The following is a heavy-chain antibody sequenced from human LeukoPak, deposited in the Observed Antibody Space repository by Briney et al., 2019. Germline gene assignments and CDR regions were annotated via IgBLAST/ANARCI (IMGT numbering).Heavy chain of an antibody. CDR1: GYTFTSYD. CDR3: ARVWDNWNDLDY. CDR2: MNPNSGNT. Sequence: ASVKVSCKASGYTFTSYDINWVRQATGQGLEWMGWMNPNSGNTGYAQKFQGRVTMTTDTSTSTAYMELRSLRSDDTAVYYCARVWDNWNDLDYWGQGTLVTVSS. J-gene: IGHJ4*02. V-gene: IGHV1-8*02. D-gene: IGHD1-1*01.